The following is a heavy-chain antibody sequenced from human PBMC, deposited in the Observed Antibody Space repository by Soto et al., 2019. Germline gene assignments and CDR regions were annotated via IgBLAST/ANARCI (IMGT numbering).Heavy chain of an antibody. V-gene: IGHV1-24*01. J-gene: IGHJ4*02. CDR1: GYTLTELS. Sequence: ASVKVSCKVSGYTLTELSMHWVRQAPGKGLEWMGGFDPEDGETIYAQKFQGRVTMTEETSTDTAYMELSSLRSEDTAVYYCATGVIRGSVERPAIDYWGQGTLVTVSS. D-gene: IGHD3-10*01. CDR2: FDPEDGET. CDR3: ATGVIRGSVERPAIDY.